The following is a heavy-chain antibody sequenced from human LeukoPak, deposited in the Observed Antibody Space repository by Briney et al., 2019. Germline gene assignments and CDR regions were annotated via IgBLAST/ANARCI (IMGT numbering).Heavy chain of an antibody. Sequence: SETLSLTCTVSSGSTSSYYWSWIRQPPGKGLEWIGYIYYSGSTNYNPSLKSRVTISVDTSKNQFSLKLSSVTAADTAVYYCARGGWYADYWGHESLVTVSS. CDR2: IYYSGST. J-gene: IGHJ4*01. D-gene: IGHD6-19*01. V-gene: IGHV4-59*08. CDR3: ARGGWYADY. CDR1: SGSTSSYY.